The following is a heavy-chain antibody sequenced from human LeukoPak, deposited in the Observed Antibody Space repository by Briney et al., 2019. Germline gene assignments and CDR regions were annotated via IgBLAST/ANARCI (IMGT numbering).Heavy chain of an antibody. J-gene: IGHJ4*02. V-gene: IGHV3-30-3*01. CDR2: ISYDGSNK. CDR1: GFTFSSYW. CDR3: ARVSPVRGKRPTIQYYFDY. Sequence: GGSLRLSCAASGFTFSSYWMSWVRQAPGKGLEWVAVISYDGSNKYYADSVKGRFTISRDNAKNSLYLQMNSLRAEDTAVYYCARVSPVRGKRPTIQYYFDYWGQGTLVTVSS. D-gene: IGHD3-10*01.